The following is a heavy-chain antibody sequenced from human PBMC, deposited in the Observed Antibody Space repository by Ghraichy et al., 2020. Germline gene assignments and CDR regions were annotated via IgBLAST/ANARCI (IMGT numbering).Heavy chain of an antibody. Sequence: LSLTCTVSGDSLSPYSWSWIRQPPGKGLEWIGYFFNTWNTNYNPSLKSRVSVSLDTSKNQFSLKLSSVTAADTAVYYCAREALGASGTTYFDSWGQGIQVTVSS. CDR2: FFNTWNT. J-gene: IGHJ4*02. V-gene: IGHV4-59*01. CDR3: AREALGASGTTYFDS. D-gene: IGHD1-1*01. CDR1: GDSLSPYS.